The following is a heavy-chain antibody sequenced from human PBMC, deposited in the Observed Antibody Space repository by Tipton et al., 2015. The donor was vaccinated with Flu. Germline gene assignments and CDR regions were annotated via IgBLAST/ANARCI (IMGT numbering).Heavy chain of an antibody. CDR3: ARGRTSGVSSWYGGYFQH. CDR2: INHSGST. J-gene: IGHJ1*01. V-gene: IGHV4-34*01. Sequence: TLSLTCAVYGGSFSGYYWSWIRQPPGKGLEWIGEINHSGSTNYNPSLKSRVTISVDTSKNQFSLKLSSVTAADTAVYYCARGRTSGVSSWYGGYFQHWGQGTLVTVSS. CDR1: GGSFSGYY. D-gene: IGHD6-13*01.